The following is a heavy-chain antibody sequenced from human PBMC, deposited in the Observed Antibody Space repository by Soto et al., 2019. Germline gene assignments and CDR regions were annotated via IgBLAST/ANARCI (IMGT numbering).Heavy chain of an antibody. Sequence: QVQLVESGGGVVQPGRSLRLSCAASGFTFSSYAMHWVRQAPGKGLEWVAVISYDGSNKYYADSVKVRFTISRDNSKNPLYLQMNSLRAEDTAVYYCARVPSSSGRAHFDYWGQGTLVTVSS. D-gene: IGHD2-15*01. CDR1: GFTFSSYA. J-gene: IGHJ4*02. V-gene: IGHV3-30-3*01. CDR3: ARVPSSSGRAHFDY. CDR2: ISYDGSNK.